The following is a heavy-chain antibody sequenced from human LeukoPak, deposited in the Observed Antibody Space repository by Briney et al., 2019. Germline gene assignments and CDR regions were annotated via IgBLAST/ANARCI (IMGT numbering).Heavy chain of an antibody. J-gene: IGHJ4*02. V-gene: IGHV3-33*01. Sequence: PGGSLRLPCAASGFTFSSYGMHWVRQAPGKGLEWVAVIWYDGSNKYYADSVKGRFTISRDNSKNTLYLQMNSLRAEDTAVYYCARGEQWLLNNFDYWGQGTLVTVSS. D-gene: IGHD6-19*01. CDR3: ARGEQWLLNNFDY. CDR2: IWYDGSNK. CDR1: GFTFSSYG.